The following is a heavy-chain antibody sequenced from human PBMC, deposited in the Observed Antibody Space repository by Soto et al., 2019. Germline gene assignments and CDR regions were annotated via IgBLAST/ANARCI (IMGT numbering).Heavy chain of an antibody. CDR1: GDTFSTDA. CDR2: IIPITETP. J-gene: IGHJ4*02. Sequence: QVRLVQSGAEVKKPGSSVKVSCKASGDTFSTDAISWVRPAPGQGLEWMGCIIPITETPVYLRKFEGRGNITADESTSTAYVALTSLRADDAAPFYCASGRANGWFADSWGQGTLVNVSS. CDR3: ASGRANGWFADS. D-gene: IGHD3-10*01. V-gene: IGHV1-69*11.